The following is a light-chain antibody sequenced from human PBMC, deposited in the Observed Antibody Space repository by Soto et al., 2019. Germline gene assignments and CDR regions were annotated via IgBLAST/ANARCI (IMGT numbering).Light chain of an antibody. J-gene: IGKJ2*01. CDR1: QSIGSW. V-gene: IGKV1-5*03. CDR2: KAS. CDR3: QEYIGFS. Sequence: DIQMTQSPSALSASVGDRVTITCRASQSIGSWLAWFQQKPGKAPTLLVYKASNLGSDVPSRFSVSASGTEFTLTIPSLQPDDFATYYCQEYIGFSFGQGTEVELK.